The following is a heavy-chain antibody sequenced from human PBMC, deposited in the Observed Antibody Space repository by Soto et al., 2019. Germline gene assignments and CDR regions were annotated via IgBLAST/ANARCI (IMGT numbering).Heavy chain of an antibody. D-gene: IGHD2-2*01. V-gene: IGHV3-21*01. CDR1: GFTFSTYT. CDR3: TRDTVAGGLAPMDY. J-gene: IGHJ4*02. Sequence: DVQLVASGGGLVKPGGSLRLSCAASGFTFSTYTMNWVRQAPGKGLEWVSSISSGSDFIYYADSLKGRFTVSRDNAKNSLYLQMNSLRADDTALYYCTRDTVAGGLAPMDYWGQGTLVTVSS. CDR2: ISSGSDFI.